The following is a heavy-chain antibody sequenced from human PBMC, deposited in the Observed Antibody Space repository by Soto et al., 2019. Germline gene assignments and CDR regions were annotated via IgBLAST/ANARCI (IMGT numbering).Heavy chain of an antibody. Sequence: QVQLQQSGPGLVKPSQTLSLTCAISGDSVSSNSAAWNWIRQSPSRGLEWLGRTYYRSKWYNDYAVSVKSRITHNPATSKTQFSLQLNPVTREDTAVYYCARVLIAVAGYGEHYSGMDVWGQGTTVTVSS. CDR1: GDSVSSNSAA. CDR2: TYYRSKWYN. J-gene: IGHJ6*02. CDR3: ARVLIAVAGYGEHYSGMDV. D-gene: IGHD6-19*01. V-gene: IGHV6-1*01.